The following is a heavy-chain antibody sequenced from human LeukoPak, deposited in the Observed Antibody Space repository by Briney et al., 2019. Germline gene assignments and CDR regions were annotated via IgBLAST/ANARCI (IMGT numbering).Heavy chain of an antibody. CDR1: GFTLNAYY. CDR2: INYGGAS. J-gene: IGHJ5*02. D-gene: IGHD3-10*01. V-gene: IGHV3-11*01. CDR3: AGGYGSGSFSA. Sequence: GGSLRLSCAASGFTLNAYYMSWIRQAPGKGLELIAYINYGGASYADSVKGRFTISRDNAESSLHLQMNSLRVEDTAVYYCAGGYGSGSFSAWGQGTLVTVSS.